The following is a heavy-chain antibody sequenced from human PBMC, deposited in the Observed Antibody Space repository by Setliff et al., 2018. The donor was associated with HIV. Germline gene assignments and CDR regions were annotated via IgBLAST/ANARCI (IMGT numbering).Heavy chain of an antibody. CDR3: ASIDCGGDCDSYYYYGMDV. D-gene: IGHD2-21*02. CDR2: INAGNGNT. Sequence: GASVKVSCKASGYTFTSYGISWVRQAPGQGLEWMGWINAGNGNTKYSQKFQGRVTITRDTSASTAYMELSSLRSEDTAVYYRASIDCGGDCDSYYYYGMDVWGQGTTVTVSS. V-gene: IGHV1-3*01. CDR1: GYTFTSYG. J-gene: IGHJ6*02.